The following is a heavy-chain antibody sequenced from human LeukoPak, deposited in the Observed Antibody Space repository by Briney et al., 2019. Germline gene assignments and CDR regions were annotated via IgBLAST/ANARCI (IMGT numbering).Heavy chain of an antibody. CDR2: INHSGST. J-gene: IGHJ6*02. D-gene: IGHD1-26*01. CDR1: GGSFSGYY. CDR3: ARGTEELHYYYYGMDV. Sequence: SETLSLTCAVYGGSFSGYYWSWLRQPPGKGLEWIGEINHSGSTNYNPSLKSRVTISVDTSKNQFSLKLSSVTAADTAVYYCARGTEELHYYYYGMDVWGQGTKVIVSS. V-gene: IGHV4-34*01.